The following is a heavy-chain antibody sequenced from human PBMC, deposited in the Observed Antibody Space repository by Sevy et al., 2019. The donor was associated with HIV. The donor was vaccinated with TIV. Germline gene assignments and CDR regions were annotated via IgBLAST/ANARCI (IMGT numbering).Heavy chain of an antibody. CDR1: GYTFSNYG. V-gene: IGHV1-18*01. J-gene: IGHJ6*02. Sequence: ASVKVSCKASGYTFSNYGITWVRQAPGQGLEWMGWIGVYNGNIKYAQKFRGRVTVTTDTSTSTAYMELRSLRTDDTAVYYCARFGTVATLRYNYYNGMDVWGQGTTVRLL. CDR3: ARFGTVATLRYNYYNGMDV. CDR2: IGVYNGNI. D-gene: IGHD4-17*01.